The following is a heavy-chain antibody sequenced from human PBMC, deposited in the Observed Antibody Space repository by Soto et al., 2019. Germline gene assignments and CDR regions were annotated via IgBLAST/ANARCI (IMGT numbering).Heavy chain of an antibody. V-gene: IGHV3-48*02. J-gene: IGHJ4*02. CDR1: GSSFSDYS. CDR3: ARHGYGDSFDH. Sequence: PGGSLRLSCTGSGSSFSDYSFNWIRQAPGKGLERISYVSSRRTITFYADSVKGRFTISRDNAKKSVYLQMNRLRNEDTAVYYCARHGYGDSFDHWGRGTLVTVSS. CDR2: VSSRRTIT. D-gene: IGHD4-17*01.